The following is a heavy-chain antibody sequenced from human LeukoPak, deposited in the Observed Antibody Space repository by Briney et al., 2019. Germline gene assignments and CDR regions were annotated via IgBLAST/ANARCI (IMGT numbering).Heavy chain of an antibody. V-gene: IGHV3-7*01. CDR3: ARLGEKADFDY. CDR1: GFTVSSNY. Sequence: PGGSLRLSCAASGFTVSSNYMSWVRQAPGKGLEWVANIKQDGSESYYVDYVKGRFTFSRDNAKNSLYLQINSLRAEDTAVYYCARLGEKADFDYWGQGTLVTVSS. J-gene: IGHJ4*02. D-gene: IGHD3-16*01. CDR2: IKQDGSES.